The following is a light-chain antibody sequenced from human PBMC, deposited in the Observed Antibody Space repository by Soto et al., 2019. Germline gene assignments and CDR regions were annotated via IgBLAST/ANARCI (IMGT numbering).Light chain of an antibody. CDR2: SNS. CDR1: RSNIGSNA. V-gene: IGLV1-44*01. CDR3: AAWDDSLSGLV. Sequence: QSVLTQPPSASETPGLRVTMSCSGSRSNIGSNAVHWYQQFPGMAPKLIIYSNSQRPSGVPDRFSGSKSGTSASLAIIGLQSEDEADYYCAAWDDSLSGLVFGGGTKLTVL. J-gene: IGLJ3*02.